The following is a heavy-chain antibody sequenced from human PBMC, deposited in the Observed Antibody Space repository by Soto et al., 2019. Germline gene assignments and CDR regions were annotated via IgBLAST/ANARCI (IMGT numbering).Heavy chain of an antibody. D-gene: IGHD2-2*01. CDR3: AKDPHIVVVPAAYFDY. Sequence: GWSLRLSCAASGFTFSSYAMSLVRQAPGKGLEWVSAISGSGGSTYYADSVKGRFTISRDNSKNTLYLQMNSLRAEDTAVYYCAKDPHIVVVPAAYFDYWGQGTMVTVS. J-gene: IGHJ4*02. CDR2: ISGSGGST. CDR1: GFTFSSYA. V-gene: IGHV3-23*01.